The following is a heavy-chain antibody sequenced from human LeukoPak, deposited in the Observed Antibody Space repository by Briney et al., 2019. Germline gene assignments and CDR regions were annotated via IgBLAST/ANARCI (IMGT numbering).Heavy chain of an antibody. V-gene: IGHV3-23*01. Sequence: GRSLRLSCAASGFTFSSYTISWIRQAQATGLDLDSAISGSGGSTYYADSVKGRFTISRDNSKKTMYLQMNSLRAEDTAVYYCAKGDCSSTSCYSGYWGQGTLVTVSS. J-gene: IGHJ4*02. CDR1: GFTFSSYT. CDR2: ISGSGGST. CDR3: AKGDCSSTSCYSGY. D-gene: IGHD2-2*02.